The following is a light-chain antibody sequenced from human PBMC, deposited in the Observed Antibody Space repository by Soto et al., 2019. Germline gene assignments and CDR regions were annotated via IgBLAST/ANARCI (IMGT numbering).Light chain of an antibody. CDR3: QQANDWPPT. J-gene: IGKJ1*01. V-gene: IGKV3-11*01. Sequence: EIVLTQSPVTLSLSPGERATLSCRASQSVRTYLAWYQVKPGQAPRLLIYDASRRASGVPARFSGSGSGTDFTLTISSLEPEDFALYYCQQANDWPPTFGQGTRV. CDR2: DAS. CDR1: QSVRTY.